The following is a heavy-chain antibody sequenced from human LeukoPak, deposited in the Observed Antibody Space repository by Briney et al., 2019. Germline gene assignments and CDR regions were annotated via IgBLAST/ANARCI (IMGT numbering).Heavy chain of an antibody. V-gene: IGHV1-46*03. Sequence: ASVTVSCKAFGYGFTSYYIHWVRQAPGQGLEWMGIINPSVGGTTYARKFQGRVTMTRDTSTSTVYMELSSLRSEDTAVYYCARHGSGRYYPAEGRVDYWGQGTLVTVSS. CDR3: ARHGSGRYYPAEGRVDY. J-gene: IGHJ4*02. CDR2: INPSVGGT. CDR1: GYGFTSYY. D-gene: IGHD3-10*01.